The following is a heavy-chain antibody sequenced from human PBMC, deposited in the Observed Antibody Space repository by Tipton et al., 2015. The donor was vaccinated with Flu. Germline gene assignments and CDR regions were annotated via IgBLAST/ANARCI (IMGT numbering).Heavy chain of an antibody. Sequence: LRLSCTVSGGSISSGSYYWSWIRQPAGKGLEWIGRIYTSGSTNYNPSLKSRVTISVDTSKNQFSLKLSSVTAADTAVYYCARHSSSLGRPVDCWGQGTLVTVSS. J-gene: IGHJ4*02. CDR1: GGSISSGSYY. D-gene: IGHD6-6*01. CDR3: ARHSSSLGRPVDC. CDR2: IYTSGST. V-gene: IGHV4-61*02.